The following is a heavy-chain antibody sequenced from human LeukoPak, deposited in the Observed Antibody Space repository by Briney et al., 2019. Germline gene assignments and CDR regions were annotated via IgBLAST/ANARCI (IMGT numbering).Heavy chain of an antibody. J-gene: IGHJ4*02. V-gene: IGHV1-69*04. Sequence: GASVKVSCKASGGTFSSYAISWVRQAPGQGLEWMGRIIPILGIANYAQKFQGRVTITADKSTSTAYMELSSLRSEDTAVYYCVRSSRGYSYGYVIDYWGQGTLVTVSS. CDR2: IIPILGIA. D-gene: IGHD5-18*01. CDR1: GGTFSSYA. CDR3: VRSSRGYSYGYVIDY.